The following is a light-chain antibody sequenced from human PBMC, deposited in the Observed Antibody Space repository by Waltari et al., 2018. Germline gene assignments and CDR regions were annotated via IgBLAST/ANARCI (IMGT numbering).Light chain of an antibody. CDR3: QQYGRSWT. Sequence: EIVLTQSPGTLSLSPGERATLHCRASPRISSSYLAWYQQKPGQAPRLLIYGASSRATGIPDRFSGSGSESDFTLTITRLEPEDFAVYHCQQYGRSWTFGQGTKVEIK. CDR1: PRISSSY. V-gene: IGKV3-20*01. CDR2: GAS. J-gene: IGKJ1*01.